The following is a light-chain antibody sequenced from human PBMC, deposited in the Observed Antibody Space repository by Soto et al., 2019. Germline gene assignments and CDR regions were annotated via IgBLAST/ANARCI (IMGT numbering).Light chain of an antibody. V-gene: IGLV2-14*03. J-gene: IGLJ2*01. CDR2: DVS. Sequence: QSVLTQPASVSGSPGQSITISCTGTSSDVGGYKYVSWYQQHPGKAPKLMIYDVSNRPSGVSNRFSGSKSGNTASLTISGLQSEDEGDYYRTSYTSSTSVVFGGGTKLTVL. CDR1: SSDVGGYKY. CDR3: TSYTSSTSVV.